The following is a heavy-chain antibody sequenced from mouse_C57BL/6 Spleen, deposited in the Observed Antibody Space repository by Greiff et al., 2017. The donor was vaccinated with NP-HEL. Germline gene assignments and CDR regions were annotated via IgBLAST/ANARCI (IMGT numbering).Heavy chain of an antibody. D-gene: IGHD1-1*01. CDR3: ARRAITTVVGLDY. CDR1: GYTFTSYW. CDR2: IDPSDSYT. J-gene: IGHJ2*01. V-gene: IGHV1-69*01. Sequence: QVQLQQPGAELVMPGASVKLSRKASGYTFTSYWMHWVKQRPGQGLEWIGEIDPSDSYTNYNQKFKGKSTLTVDKSSSTAYMQLSSLTSEDSAVYYCARRAITTVVGLDYWGQGTTLTVSS.